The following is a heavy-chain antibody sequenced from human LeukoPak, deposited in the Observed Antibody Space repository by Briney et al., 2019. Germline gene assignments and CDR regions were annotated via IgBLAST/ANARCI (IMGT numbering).Heavy chain of an antibody. CDR3: ARAAAGSGNWFDP. J-gene: IGHJ5*02. D-gene: IGHD6-13*01. CDR2: IYTSGST. CDR1: CGSISSYY. Sequence: SETLSITCTVSCGSISSYYRSWIRQPARKGLEWIGRIYTSGSTNYNPSLKSRATMSVDTSKNQFSLKLSSVTAADTAVYYCARAAAGSGNWFDPWGQGTLVTVSS. V-gene: IGHV4-4*07.